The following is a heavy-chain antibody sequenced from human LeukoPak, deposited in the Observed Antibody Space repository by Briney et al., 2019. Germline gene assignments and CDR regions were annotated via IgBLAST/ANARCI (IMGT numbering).Heavy chain of an antibody. Sequence: PSETLSLTCTVSGGSISSGGYYWNWIRRHPGKGLEWIGYIYYSGSTYYNPSLKSRLTISVDTSKNQFSLKLSSVTAADTAVYYCARRPQGYCSSTSCPPYNWFDPWGQGTLVTVSS. CDR3: ARRPQGYCSSTSCPPYNWFDP. CDR1: GGSISSGGYY. CDR2: IYYSGST. D-gene: IGHD2-2*01. J-gene: IGHJ5*02. V-gene: IGHV4-31*03.